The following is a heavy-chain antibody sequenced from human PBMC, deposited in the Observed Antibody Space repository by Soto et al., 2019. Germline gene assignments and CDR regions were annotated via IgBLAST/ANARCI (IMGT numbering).Heavy chain of an antibody. V-gene: IGHV3-7*01. CDR1: GFTFSSYW. CDR3: ARDIMGGSGSCVAFDI. CDR2: IKQDGSEK. J-gene: IGHJ3*02. Sequence: GGSLRLSCAASGFTFSSYWMSWVRQAPGKGLEWVANIKQDGSEKYYVDTVKGRFTISRDNAKNSLYQQMNSMRAEDKAVYYCARDIMGGSGSCVAFDIWGQGTMVTVSS. D-gene: IGHD3-10*01.